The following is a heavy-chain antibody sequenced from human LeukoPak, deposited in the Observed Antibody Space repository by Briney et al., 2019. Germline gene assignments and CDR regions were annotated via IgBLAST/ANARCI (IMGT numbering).Heavy chain of an antibody. CDR1: EFTFSVYA. D-gene: IGHD3-10*01. V-gene: IGHV3-21*01. CDR3: AGSYYFGSETYYNEDY. Sequence: GGSLRLSCAASEFTFSVYAMNWVRQAPGKGLEWVSSISSSSSYIYYADSVKGRFTISRDNAKNSLYLQMNSLRAEDTAVYYCAGSYYFGSETYYNEDYWGQGTLVTVSS. CDR2: ISSSSSYI. J-gene: IGHJ4*02.